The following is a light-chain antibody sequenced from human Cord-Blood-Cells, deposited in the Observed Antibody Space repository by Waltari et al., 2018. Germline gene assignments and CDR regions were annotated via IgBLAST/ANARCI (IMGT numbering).Light chain of an antibody. Sequence: SVLTQPPSASGTPAQRVTISRSGSISHIGRNTLHCYQQPPGTAPKLLIYSNNQRPSGVPDRFSGSKSGTSASLAISGLQSEDEADYYCAAWDDSLNGPVFGGGTKLTVL. V-gene: IGLV1-44*01. J-gene: IGLJ3*02. CDR2: SNN. CDR3: AAWDDSLNGPV. CDR1: ISHIGRNT.